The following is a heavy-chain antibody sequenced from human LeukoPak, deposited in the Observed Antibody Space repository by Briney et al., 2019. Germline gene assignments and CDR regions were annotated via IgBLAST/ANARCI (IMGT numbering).Heavy chain of an antibody. CDR1: GGSFSGYY. CDR2: INHSGST. D-gene: IGHD2-15*01. Sequence: SETLSLTCAVYGGSFSGYYWSWIRQPPGKGLEWIGEINHSGSTNYNPSLKSRVTISVDTSKNQFSLKLSSVTAADTAVYYCARGGLMAAARNYYYYYMDDWGKGTTVTVSS. J-gene: IGHJ6*03. V-gene: IGHV4-34*01. CDR3: ARGGLMAAARNYYYYYMDD.